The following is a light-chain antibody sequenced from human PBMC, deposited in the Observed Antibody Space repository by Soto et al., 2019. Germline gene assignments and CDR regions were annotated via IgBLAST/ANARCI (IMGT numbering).Light chain of an antibody. CDR1: RSDVGGYNY. J-gene: IGLJ2*01. CDR3: CSYAGSYDVV. Sequence: QSALTQPRSVSGSPGQSVTISCTGTRSDVGGYNYVSWYQQHPGKAPKLMIYDVSKRPSGVPDRFSGSKSGNTASLTISGLQAEDEADYYCCSYAGSYDVVFGGGTKLTVL. V-gene: IGLV2-11*01. CDR2: DVS.